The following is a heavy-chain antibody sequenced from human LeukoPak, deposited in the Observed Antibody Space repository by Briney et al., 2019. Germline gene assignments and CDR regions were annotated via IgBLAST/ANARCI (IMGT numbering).Heavy chain of an antibody. Sequence: PGGSLRLSFSASGFNFSAYTMNWARQAPGKGPEWLSYTSISGRTIYYADSVKGRFTISRDNAKNSLYLQMNSLRAEDTAVYYCARVVGSSFYYYYGMDVWGQGTTVTVSS. J-gene: IGHJ6*02. CDR1: GFNFSAYT. CDR3: ARVVGSSFYYYYGMDV. D-gene: IGHD2-15*01. V-gene: IGHV3-48*04. CDR2: TSISGRTI.